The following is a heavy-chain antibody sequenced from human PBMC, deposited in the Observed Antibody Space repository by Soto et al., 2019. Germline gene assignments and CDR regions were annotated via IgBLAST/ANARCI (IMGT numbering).Heavy chain of an antibody. J-gene: IGHJ6*02. CDR1: GYTFTRNG. CDR3: ARGDSTDCSNGVCSFFYNHDMDV. CDR2: INPKSGGT. V-gene: IGHV1-2*04. Sequence: ASVKVSCKAFGYTFTRNGISWVRQAPGQGLEWLGRINPKSGGTSTAQKFQGWVTMTTDTSISTASMELTRLTSDDTAIYYCARGDSTDCSNGVCSFFYNHDMDVWGQGTTVTVSS. D-gene: IGHD2-8*01.